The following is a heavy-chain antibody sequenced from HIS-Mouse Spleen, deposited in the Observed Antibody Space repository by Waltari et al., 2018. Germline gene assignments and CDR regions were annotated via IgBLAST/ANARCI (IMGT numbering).Heavy chain of an antibody. V-gene: IGHV4-39*01. CDR3: ARRIAAAEFDY. D-gene: IGHD6-13*01. Sequence: VKPSETLSLTCTVSGGSISSSSYYWGWIRQPPGKGLEWIGSIYYSGSTYYNPSLKSRVTISVDTSKNQFSLKLSSVTAADTAVYYCARRIAAAEFDYWGQGTLVTVSS. CDR1: GGSISSSSYY. CDR2: IYYSGST. J-gene: IGHJ4*02.